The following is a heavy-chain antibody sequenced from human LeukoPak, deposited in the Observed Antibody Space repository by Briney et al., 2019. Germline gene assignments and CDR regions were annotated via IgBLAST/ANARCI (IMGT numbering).Heavy chain of an antibody. D-gene: IGHD1-26*01. CDR3: ARQLRGAYDAFDI. J-gene: IGHJ3*02. V-gene: IGHV5-51*07. CDR1: GYSFTNYW. Sequence: GESLKISCKGSGYSFTNYWIGWVHQMPGKGLEWMGIIYPGDSDTRYSPSFQGQVTMSADKSIRTAYLQWSSLKASDTAMYYCARQLRGAYDAFDIWGQGTMVSVSS. CDR2: IYPGDSDT.